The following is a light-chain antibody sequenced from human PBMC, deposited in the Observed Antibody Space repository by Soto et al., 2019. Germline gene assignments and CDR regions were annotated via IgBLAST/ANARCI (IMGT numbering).Light chain of an antibody. Sequence: AIRMTQSPSSFSASTGDRVTITCRASQGISSYLAWYQQKPGKAPELLIYAASTLQSGVPSRFSGSGSGTDFTLTISCLQSEDFATYYCQQYYSYPLFTFGPGTKVDIK. CDR1: QGISSY. V-gene: IGKV1-8*01. J-gene: IGKJ3*01. CDR2: AAS. CDR3: QQYYSYPLFT.